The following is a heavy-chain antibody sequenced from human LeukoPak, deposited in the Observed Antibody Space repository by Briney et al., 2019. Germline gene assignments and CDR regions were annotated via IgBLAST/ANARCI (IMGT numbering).Heavy chain of an antibody. J-gene: IGHJ6*03. CDR1: GGTFSSYA. CDR3: ARGPLGYYGSGSYNYYYMDV. D-gene: IGHD3-10*01. CDR2: IIPIFGTA. V-gene: IGHV1-69*13. Sequence: ASVKVSCKASGGTFSSYAISWVRQAPGQGLEWMGGIIPIFGTANYAQKFQGRVTITADESTSTAYMELSSLRSEDTAVYYCARGPLGYYGSGSYNYYYMDVWGKGTTVTISS.